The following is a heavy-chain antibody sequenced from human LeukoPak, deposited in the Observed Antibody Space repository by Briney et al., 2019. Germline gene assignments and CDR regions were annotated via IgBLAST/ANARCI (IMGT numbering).Heavy chain of an antibody. D-gene: IGHD2-21*01. J-gene: IGHJ3*02. CDR1: GFTFSSYA. Sequence: PGGSLRLSCAASGFTFSSYAMSWVRQAPGKGLEWVSAISGSGGSTYYADSVKGRFTISRDNSKNTLYLQMNSLRAEDTAVYYCAKDLRYCGGDCYASGTDAFDIWGQGTMVTVSS. CDR3: AKDLRYCGGDCYASGTDAFDI. V-gene: IGHV3-23*01. CDR2: ISGSGGST.